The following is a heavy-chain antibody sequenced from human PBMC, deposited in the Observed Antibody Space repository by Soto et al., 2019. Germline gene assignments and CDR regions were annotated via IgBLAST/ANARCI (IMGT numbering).Heavy chain of an antibody. Sequence: SETLSLTCPVSGGYIRSSSYFWGWIRQPPGKGLEWIGSIYYSGSTYYNPSLKSRVTVSVDTSKNQFSLKLSSVTAADTAVYYCARHPSDFWFDPWGQGTLVTSPQ. CDR3: ARHPSDFWFDP. CDR1: GGYIRSSSYF. J-gene: IGHJ5*02. CDR2: IYYSGST. V-gene: IGHV4-39*01. D-gene: IGHD2-21*02.